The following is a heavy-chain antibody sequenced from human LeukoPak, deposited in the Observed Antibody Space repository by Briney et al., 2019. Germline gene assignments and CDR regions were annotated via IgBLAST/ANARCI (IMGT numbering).Heavy chain of an antibody. Sequence: PGGSLRLSCAASGFTFSNYWMHWVRQAPGKGLVWVSRIYDDGSGSTYAASVKGRFTISRDKAQNTLYLQMNSLRAEDTAVYYCARVGLGRSGSSGLDYWGQGTLVTVSS. V-gene: IGHV3-74*01. CDR2: IYDDGSGS. CDR3: ARVGLGRSGSSGLDY. J-gene: IGHJ4*02. D-gene: IGHD3-10*01. CDR1: GFTFSNYW.